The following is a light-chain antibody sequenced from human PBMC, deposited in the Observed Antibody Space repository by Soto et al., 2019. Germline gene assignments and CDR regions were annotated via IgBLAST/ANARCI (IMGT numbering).Light chain of an antibody. CDR1: QSINNY. J-gene: IGKJ3*01. Sequence: DIQMTQSPSSLSASVGDRVTITCRASQSINNYLNWYQQKLGKAPKLLIYAASSLQSGVPSRFSGSGSGTDFSLTIISLQPEDFATYFCQQSFNIPFTFGPGTKVDIE. CDR2: AAS. V-gene: IGKV1-39*01. CDR3: QQSFNIPFT.